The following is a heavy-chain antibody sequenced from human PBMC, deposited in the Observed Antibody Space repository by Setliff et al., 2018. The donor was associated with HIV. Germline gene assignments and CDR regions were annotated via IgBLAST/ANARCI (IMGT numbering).Heavy chain of an antibody. V-gene: IGHV4-61*02. Sequence: PSETLSLTCTVSGGSISSGNYYWSWIRQAAGKGLEWIGRIYTSGSANYNPSLKSRVTISVDTSKNQFSLKLSSVTVADTALYYCGRDEHGFNSNWYGVDRGQGTLVTVSS. CDR3: GRDEHGFNSNWYGVD. D-gene: IGHD6-13*01. CDR1: GGSISSGNYY. CDR2: IYTSGSA. J-gene: IGHJ4*02.